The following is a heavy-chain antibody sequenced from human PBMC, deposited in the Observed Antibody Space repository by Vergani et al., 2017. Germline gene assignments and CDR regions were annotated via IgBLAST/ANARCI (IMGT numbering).Heavy chain of an antibody. D-gene: IGHD1-26*01. CDR2: IASSGDNM. V-gene: IGHV3-48*03. J-gene: IGHJ6*02. Sequence: EAQLVESGGGLVQPEGSLRLSCAASGFTFSSYDMNWVRQAPGKGLEWVSYIASSGDNMYYADSVKGRFTISRDNAKNSLYLQMNSLRAEDTAVYYCAKDGRWELLPPYYYYGMDVWGQGTTVTVSS. CDR3: AKDGRWELLPPYYYYGMDV. CDR1: GFTFSSYD.